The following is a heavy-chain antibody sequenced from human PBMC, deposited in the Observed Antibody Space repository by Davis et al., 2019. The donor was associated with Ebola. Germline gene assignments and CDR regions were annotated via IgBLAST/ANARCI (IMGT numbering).Heavy chain of an antibody. CDR1: GFTFSSYA. CDR3: AHSSGYYYVYFDY. J-gene: IGHJ4*02. Sequence: GESLKISCAASGFTFSSYAMSWVRQAPGKELEWVSAISGSGGSTYYADSVKGRFTISRDNSKNTLYLQMNSLRAEDTAVYYCAHSSGYYYVYFDYWGQGTLVTVSS. V-gene: IGHV3-23*01. CDR2: ISGSGGST. D-gene: IGHD3-22*01.